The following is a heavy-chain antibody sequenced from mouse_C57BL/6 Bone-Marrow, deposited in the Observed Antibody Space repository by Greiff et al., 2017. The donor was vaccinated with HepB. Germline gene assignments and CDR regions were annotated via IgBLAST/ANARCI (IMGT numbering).Heavy chain of an antibody. Sequence: QVQLQQPGAELVKPGASVKLSCKASGYTFTSYWMHWVKQRPGQGLEWIGMIHPNSGSTNYNETFKSKATLTVDKSSSAAYMQLSSLTSEDSAVYYCARPQITTVDLDYWGQGTTLTVSS. J-gene: IGHJ2*01. D-gene: IGHD1-1*01. V-gene: IGHV1-64*01. CDR1: GYTFTSYW. CDR2: IHPNSGST. CDR3: ARPQITTVDLDY.